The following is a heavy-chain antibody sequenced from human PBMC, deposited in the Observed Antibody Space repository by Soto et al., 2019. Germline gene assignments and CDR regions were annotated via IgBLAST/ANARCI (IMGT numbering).Heavy chain of an antibody. J-gene: IGHJ5*02. CDR2: INGSSSTM. D-gene: IGHD2-15*01. CDR3: ARGDRFRCSGDRCFSDGLFLS. V-gene: IGHV3-48*02. CDR1: GFTFGIYS. Sequence: EVQLVESGGGLVQRGGSLRLSCAASGFTFGIYSMNWVRQAPGTGLVWISYINGSSSTMYYADSVKGRFIISRDNSDNSMYLQMNSLRDADTAVYYCARGDRFRCSGDRCFSDGLFLSWGQGTLVTVSS.